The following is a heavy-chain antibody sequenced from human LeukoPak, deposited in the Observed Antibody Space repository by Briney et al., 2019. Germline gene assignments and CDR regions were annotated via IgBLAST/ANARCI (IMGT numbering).Heavy chain of an antibody. D-gene: IGHD4-23*01. Sequence: PGGSLRLSCAASGFTFSSYAMSWVRQAPGKGLEWVSAISASADRTFDADSVKGRFVISRDNSKNTLYLQMNSLRVEDSAVYYCARDKAYGGKGDFDLWGRGTLVVVSS. V-gene: IGHV3-23*01. J-gene: IGHJ2*01. CDR2: ISASADRT. CDR1: GFTFSSYA. CDR3: ARDKAYGGKGDFDL.